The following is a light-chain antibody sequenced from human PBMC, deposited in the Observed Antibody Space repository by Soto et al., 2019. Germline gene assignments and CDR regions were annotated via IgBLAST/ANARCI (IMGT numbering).Light chain of an antibody. V-gene: IGKV3-15*01. CDR2: GAS. CDR1: QSVNSK. CDR3: QQYNYWPPIT. Sequence: EIVMAQSPATPSVSPGERVTLSFRASQSVNSKVAWYQQKPGQAPRLLIYGASTRATGIPARFSGSGSGTEFTLTISSLQSEDFAVYYCQQYNYWPPITFGQGTRLEIK. J-gene: IGKJ5*01.